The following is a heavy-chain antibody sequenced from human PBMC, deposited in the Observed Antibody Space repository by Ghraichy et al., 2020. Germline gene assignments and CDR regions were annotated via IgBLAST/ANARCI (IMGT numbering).Heavy chain of an antibody. CDR3: ARFKCSGGSCYFAPVDAFDI. CDR2: IKQDGSEK. J-gene: IGHJ3*02. D-gene: IGHD2-15*01. Sequence: GGSLRLSCAVSGFTFSSYWMSWVRQAPGKGLEWVANIKQDGSEKYYVDSVKGRFTISRDNAKNSLYLQMNSLRAEDTAVYYCARFKCSGGSCYFAPVDAFDIWGQGTMVTVSS. CDR1: GFTFSSYW. V-gene: IGHV3-7*01.